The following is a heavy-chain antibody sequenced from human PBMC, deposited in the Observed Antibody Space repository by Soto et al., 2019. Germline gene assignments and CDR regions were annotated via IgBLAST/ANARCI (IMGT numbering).Heavy chain of an antibody. V-gene: IGHV4-59*01. CDR3: ARGGETYCSRTSCSYSYGMDV. D-gene: IGHD2-2*01. CDR2: IYYSGNT. Sequence: SETLSLTCTVSGGSFSTYYWTWIRQPPGKGLEWIGYIYYSGNTKYNPSLKSRVTISVDTSKNHFSLKLSSATAADTAVYYCARGGETYCSRTSCSYSYGMDVWGQGTTVTVSS. CDR1: GGSFSTYY. J-gene: IGHJ6*02.